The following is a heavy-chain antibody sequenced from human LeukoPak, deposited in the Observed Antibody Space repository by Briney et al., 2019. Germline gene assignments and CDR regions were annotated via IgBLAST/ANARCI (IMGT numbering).Heavy chain of an antibody. CDR2: ISSSGSTI. V-gene: IGHV3-48*03. Sequence: GGSLRLSCAASGFTFSSYEMNWVRQAPGKGLEWDSYISSSGSTIYYADSVKGGFTISRDNAKNSLYLQMNSLRAEDTAVYYCARGDSGSYYFDYWGQGTLVTVSS. CDR3: ARGDSGSYYFDY. J-gene: IGHJ4*02. CDR1: GFTFSSYE. D-gene: IGHD1-26*01.